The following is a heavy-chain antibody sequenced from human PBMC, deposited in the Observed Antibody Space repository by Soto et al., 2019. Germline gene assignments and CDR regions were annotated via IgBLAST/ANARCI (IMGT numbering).Heavy chain of an antibody. Sequence: ASVKVSCKASGYTFTSYYMHWVRQAPGQGLEWMGIINPSGGSTSYAQKFQGRVTMTRDTSTSTVYMELNSLRAEDTAVYYCAKDRVATMVDTPPIDYWGQGTLVTVS. CDR2: INPSGGST. D-gene: IGHD5-12*01. CDR1: GYTFTSYY. J-gene: IGHJ4*02. CDR3: AKDRVATMVDTPPIDY. V-gene: IGHV1-46*01.